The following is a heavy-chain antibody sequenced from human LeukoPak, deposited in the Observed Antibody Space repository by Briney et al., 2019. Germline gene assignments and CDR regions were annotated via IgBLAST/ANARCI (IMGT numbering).Heavy chain of an antibody. CDR1: GVTFRNYW. Sequence: GGSLRLSCVASGVTFRNYWMSWIRQAPGKGLEWVARIKSKDDGESIDYNAPVKGRFTISRDDSKNTLYLEMNSLKNEDTAMYYCTVRSSIWSQGTLVTVSS. D-gene: IGHD6-13*01. V-gene: IGHV3-15*01. CDR2: IKSKDDGESI. J-gene: IGHJ4*02. CDR3: TVRSSI.